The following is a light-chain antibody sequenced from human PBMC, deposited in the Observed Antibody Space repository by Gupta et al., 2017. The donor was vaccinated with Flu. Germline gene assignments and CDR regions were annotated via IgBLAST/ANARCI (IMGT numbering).Light chain of an antibody. CDR2: LNSDGSH. CDR1: SGHSSYA. Sequence: QLVLTQSPSASASLGASVKLTYTLSSGHSSYAIAWHQQQPEKGPRYLMKLNSDGSHSKGDGIPDRFSGSSSGAERYLTISSLQSEDEADYYCQTWGTGSAVFGGGTQLTVL. J-gene: IGLJ7*01. V-gene: IGLV4-69*02. CDR3: QTWGTGSAV.